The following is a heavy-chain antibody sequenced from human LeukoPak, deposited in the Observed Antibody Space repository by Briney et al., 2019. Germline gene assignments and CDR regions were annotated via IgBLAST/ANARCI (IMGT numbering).Heavy chain of an antibody. CDR3: ARQSYPLYFDY. D-gene: IGHD3-16*01. Sequence: PSETLSLTCTVSGGSISSYYWGWIRQPPGKGLEWIGSIYYSGSTYYNPSLKSRVTISVDTSKNQFSLKLSSVTAAGTAVYYCARQSYPLYFDYWGQGTLVTVSS. CDR1: GGSISSYY. V-gene: IGHV4-39*01. J-gene: IGHJ4*02. CDR2: IYYSGST.